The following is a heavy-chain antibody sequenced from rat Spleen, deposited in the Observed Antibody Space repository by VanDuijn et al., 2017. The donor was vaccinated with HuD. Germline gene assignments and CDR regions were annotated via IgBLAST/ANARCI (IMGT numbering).Heavy chain of an antibody. V-gene: IGHV5-29*01. CDR1: GFTFNNYV. Sequence: EVQLVESGGGLVQPGRSLKLSCAVSGFTFNNYVMAWVRQAPTKGLEWVAAFSYDGFTTYYRDSVRGRFTISRDNAKSTLYLQMDSLRSEDTATYYCTTRPYYSSLNWFPYWGQGTLVTVSS. CDR3: TTRPYYSSLNWFPY. CDR2: FSYDGFTT. D-gene: IGHD1-2*01. J-gene: IGHJ3*01.